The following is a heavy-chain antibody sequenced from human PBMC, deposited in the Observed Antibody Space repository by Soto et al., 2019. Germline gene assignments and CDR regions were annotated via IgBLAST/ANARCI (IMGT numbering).Heavy chain of an antibody. J-gene: IGHJ1*01. CDR3: ADLKWSRSYLP. CDR2: IRNKPHSYST. Sequence: PGGSLRLSCASSGFTFDAHYIDWVRQAPGKGLEWVGRIRNKPHSYSTTYAASVKGRFTFSRDDSKNSLFLQMNGLTTEDTAIYYCADLKWSRSYLPWGQGTLVTVSS. V-gene: IGHV3-72*01. D-gene: IGHD3-3*01. CDR1: GFTFDAHY.